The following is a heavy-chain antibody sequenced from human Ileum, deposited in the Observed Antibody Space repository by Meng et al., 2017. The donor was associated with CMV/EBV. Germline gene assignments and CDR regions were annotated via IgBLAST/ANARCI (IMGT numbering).Heavy chain of an antibody. CDR3: TKYCGGDCYRGND. J-gene: IGHJ4*02. V-gene: IGHV3-30*18. Sequence: ASGFTVSSFGMHWVRQAPGKGLEWVAGLSSDGSYIRYADSVRGRFTISRDNSKSTLYLQMNSLRTEDTAVYYSTKYCGGDCYRGNDWGQGTLVTVSS. D-gene: IGHD2-21*02. CDR2: LSSDGSYI. CDR1: GFTVSSFG.